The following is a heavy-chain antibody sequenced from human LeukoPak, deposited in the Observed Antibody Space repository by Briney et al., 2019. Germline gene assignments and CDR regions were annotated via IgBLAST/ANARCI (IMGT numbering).Heavy chain of an antibody. CDR1: GFTFSRYW. D-gene: IGHD3-22*01. J-gene: IGHJ4*02. CDR3: ARCRYDSSGYYSIIDY. CDR2: INQDESAK. V-gene: IGHV3-7*01. Sequence: PGGSLRLSCAASGFTFSRYWMSWVRQAPGKGLEWVASINQDESAKYYVDSVKGRFTISRDNAKNSLYLQMNSLRAEDTAVYYCARCRYDSSGYYSIIDYWGQGTLVTVSS.